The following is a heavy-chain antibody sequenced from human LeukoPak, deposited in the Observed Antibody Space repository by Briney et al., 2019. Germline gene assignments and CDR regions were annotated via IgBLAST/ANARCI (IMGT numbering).Heavy chain of an antibody. V-gene: IGHV3-30*01. D-gene: IGHD2/OR15-2a*01. Sequence: GGSLRLSCAASGFTFSSYAMSWVRQAPGKGLEWVAVISYDGSNKYYADSVKGRFTISRDNSKNTLYLQMNSLRAEDTAVYYCAQTLSHYYYYMDVWGKGTTVTVSS. J-gene: IGHJ6*03. CDR1: GFTFSSYA. CDR3: AQTLSHYYYYMDV. CDR2: ISYDGSNK.